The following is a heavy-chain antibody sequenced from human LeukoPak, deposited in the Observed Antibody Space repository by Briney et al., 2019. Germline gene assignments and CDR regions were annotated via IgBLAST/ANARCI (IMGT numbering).Heavy chain of an antibody. CDR2: IYTSGST. V-gene: IGHV4-61*02. Sequence: SETLSLTCTVSGGSISSGSYYWSWIRQPAGKGLEWIGRIYTSGSTNYNPSLKSRVTISVDTSKNQFSLKLSSVTAADTAVYYCARAYSSSFAPFDYWGQGTLVTFSS. CDR1: GGSISSGSYY. D-gene: IGHD6-6*01. J-gene: IGHJ4*02. CDR3: ARAYSSSFAPFDY.